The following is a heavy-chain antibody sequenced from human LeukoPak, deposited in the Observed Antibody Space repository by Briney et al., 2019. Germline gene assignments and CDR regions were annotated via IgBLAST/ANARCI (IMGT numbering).Heavy chain of an antibody. V-gene: IGHV4-61*02. CDR2: IYTSGST. D-gene: IGHD3-10*01. CDR3: ARVGSGSYLWVDP. CDR1: GGSISSGSYY. Sequence: SQTLSLTCTVSGGSISSGSYYWSWIRQPAGKGLEWIGRIYTSGSTNYNPSLKSRVTISVDTSKNQFSLKLSSVTAADTAVYYCARVGSGSYLWVDPWGQGTLVTVSS. J-gene: IGHJ5*02.